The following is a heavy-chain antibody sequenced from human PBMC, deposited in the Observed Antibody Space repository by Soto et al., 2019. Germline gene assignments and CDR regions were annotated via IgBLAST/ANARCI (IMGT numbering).Heavy chain of an antibody. Sequence: GGSLRLSCAASGFTFSSYGMHWVRQAPGKGLEWVAVIWYDGSNKYYADSVKGRFTISRDNSKNTLYLQMNSLRVEDTAVYYCARELLWYDSSGYYYPAGMDVWGQGTTVTVSS. V-gene: IGHV3-33*01. CDR2: IWYDGSNK. CDR3: ARELLWYDSSGYYYPAGMDV. D-gene: IGHD3-22*01. J-gene: IGHJ6*02. CDR1: GFTFSSYG.